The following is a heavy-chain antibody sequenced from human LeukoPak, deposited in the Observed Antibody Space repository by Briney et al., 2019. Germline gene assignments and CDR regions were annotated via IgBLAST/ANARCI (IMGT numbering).Heavy chain of an antibody. Sequence: PGGSLRLSCVASGFTISDHYIDWVRQAPGKGLEWVGRNRDKSKSYTTDYAASVRGRFTISRDDSKNSLYLQMYSLKTEDTAVYFCTRPSYYDSRGYSTNGFDIWGQGIMVTVSS. J-gene: IGHJ3*02. D-gene: IGHD3-22*01. V-gene: IGHV3-72*01. CDR1: GFTISDHY. CDR2: NRDKSKSYTT. CDR3: TRPSYYDSRGYSTNGFDI.